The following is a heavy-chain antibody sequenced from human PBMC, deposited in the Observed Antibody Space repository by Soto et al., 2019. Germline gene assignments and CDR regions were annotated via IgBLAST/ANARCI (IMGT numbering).Heavy chain of an antibody. J-gene: IGHJ4*02. CDR3: ARSKRGYYDSSGYAFDY. Sequence: LTISCKGDGYSFTSYWLGWVREMPGKGLEWMGIIYPGDSDTRYSPSFHGQVTISADRSISTAYLQWSSLKASDTAMYYCARSKRGYYDSSGYAFDYWGQGTLVTVSS. V-gene: IGHV5-51*01. CDR2: IYPGDSDT. CDR1: GYSFTSYW. D-gene: IGHD3-22*01.